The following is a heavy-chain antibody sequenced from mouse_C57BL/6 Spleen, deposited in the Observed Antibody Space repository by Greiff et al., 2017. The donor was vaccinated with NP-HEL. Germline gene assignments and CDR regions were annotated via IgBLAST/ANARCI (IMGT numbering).Heavy chain of an antibody. J-gene: IGHJ1*03. D-gene: IGHD2-3*01. Sequence: QVQLQQSGPELVKPGASVKISCKASGYAFSSSWMNWVKQRPGKGLEWIGRIYPGDGDTNYNGKFKGKATLTADKSSSTAYMQLSSLTSEDSAVYFGARDLDGYPDWYFDVWGTGTTVTVSS. CDR1: GYAFSSSW. CDR3: ARDLDGYPDWYFDV. V-gene: IGHV1-82*01. CDR2: IYPGDGDT.